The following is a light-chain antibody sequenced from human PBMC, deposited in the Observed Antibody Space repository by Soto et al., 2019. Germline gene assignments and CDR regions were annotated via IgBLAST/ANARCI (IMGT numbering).Light chain of an antibody. Sequence: IQMTQSPSTLSASVGDRVTITCRASQSIRYWVAWYQHKPGKAPKLLIYDASTLESGVPTRFSGSGSGTEFTLTISSLHPDDFATYYCQQYNILSTFGQGTKVDI. CDR3: QQYNILST. CDR2: DAS. CDR1: QSIRYW. V-gene: IGKV1-5*01. J-gene: IGKJ1*01.